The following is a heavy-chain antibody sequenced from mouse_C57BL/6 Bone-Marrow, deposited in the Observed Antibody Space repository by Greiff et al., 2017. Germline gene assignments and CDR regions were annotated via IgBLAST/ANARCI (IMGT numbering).Heavy chain of an antibody. CDR3: ARLITTVGFDV. V-gene: IGHV1-64*01. CDR2: IHPNSGST. D-gene: IGHD1-1*01. J-gene: IGHJ1*03. Sequence: QVQLQQPGAELVKPGASVKLSCKASGYTFTSYWMHWVKQRPGQGLEWIGMIHPNSGSTNYNEKFKSKATLTVDKSSSPAYMQLSSLTSEDSAVYYCARLITTVGFDVWGTGTTVTVSS. CDR1: GYTFTSYW.